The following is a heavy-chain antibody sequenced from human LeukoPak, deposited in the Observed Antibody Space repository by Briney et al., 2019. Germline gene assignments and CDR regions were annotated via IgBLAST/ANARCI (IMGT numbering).Heavy chain of an antibody. Sequence: GGSLRLSCTASGFTFSYYGMHWVRQAPGKGLEWVAFIRYDGTNKYYADSVKGRFTISRDNSKNTLYLQMNSLKTEDTAVYYCTTDWYNWNPVPAADIWGQGTMVTVSS. D-gene: IGHD1-20*01. CDR1: GFTFSYYG. V-gene: IGHV3-30*02. CDR2: IRYDGTNK. CDR3: TTDWYNWNPVPAADI. J-gene: IGHJ3*02.